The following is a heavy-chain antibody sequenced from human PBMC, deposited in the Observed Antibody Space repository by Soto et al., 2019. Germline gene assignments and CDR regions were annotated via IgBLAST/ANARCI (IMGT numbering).Heavy chain of an antibody. CDR2: INHCGSS. V-gene: IGHV4-34*01. D-gene: IGHD3-22*01. J-gene: IGHJ4*02. CDR3: ARGITTKVVQTDAPDKYYFDS. Sequence: SATLSLTCAVYGGSFTGYDWTWIRKSQGKGLEWIGEINHCGSSKYNPSLKSRFTISVDTSKNQFSLRLSSVTAADTAVYFCARGITTKVVQTDAPDKYYFDSWGQGTLVTVSS. CDR1: GGSFTGYD.